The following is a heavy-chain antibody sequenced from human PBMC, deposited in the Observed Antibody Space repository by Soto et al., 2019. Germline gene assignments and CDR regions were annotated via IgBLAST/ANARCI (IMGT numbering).Heavy chain of an antibody. D-gene: IGHD6-13*01. J-gene: IGHJ1*01. CDR1: GVTFRNYA. V-gene: IGHV3-30-3*01. CDR3: ARVLLPGAAPWQEYFQF. Sequence: QVFLVESGGGVVQPGRSLRLSCAAYGVTFRNYAMHWVRQAPGKGLDWVAAISFDGNDQYYADSVKGRFTISRDNSRNTLFLQMNSLRGDDTGVYYCARVLLPGAAPWQEYFQFGGQGTLVTVSS. CDR2: ISFDGNDQ.